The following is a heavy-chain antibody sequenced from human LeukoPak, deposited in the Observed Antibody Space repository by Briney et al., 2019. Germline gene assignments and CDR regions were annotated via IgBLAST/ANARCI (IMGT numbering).Heavy chain of an antibody. D-gene: IGHD3-10*01. Sequence: SETLSLTCAVYGGSFSDYSWSWIRQPPGKGLEWIGEINHSGGTNHNPSLMSRVTISVDTSKNQFSLKLSSVTAADTAVYYCARHNLRITMVRGTRGGFDYWGQGTLVTVSS. CDR2: INHSGGT. V-gene: IGHV4-34*01. CDR3: ARHNLRITMVRGTRGGFDY. J-gene: IGHJ4*02. CDR1: GGSFSDYS.